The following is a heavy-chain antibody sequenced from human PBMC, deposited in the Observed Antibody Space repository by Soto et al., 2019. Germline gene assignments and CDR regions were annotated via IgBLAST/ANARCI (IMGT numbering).Heavy chain of an antibody. Sequence: SQTLSLTYTVAGGTSISFYCSWILKTPGKGLEWIGYIYYSGSTNYNPSLKSRVTISVDTSKNQFSLKLSSVTAADTAVYYCARSDRGYSGYDQIDYWGQGTLVTVSS. CDR3: ARSDRGYSGYDQIDY. CDR1: GGTSISFY. J-gene: IGHJ4*02. D-gene: IGHD5-12*01. V-gene: IGHV4-59*01. CDR2: IYYSGST.